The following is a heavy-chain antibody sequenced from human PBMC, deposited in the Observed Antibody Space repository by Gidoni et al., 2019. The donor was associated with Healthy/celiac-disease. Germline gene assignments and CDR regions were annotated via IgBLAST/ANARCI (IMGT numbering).Heavy chain of an antibody. CDR1: GDTFRRHA. CDR2: IIPIFGTA. CDR3: ARESLKSAGIAAAAPFDY. D-gene: IGHD6-13*01. J-gene: IGHJ4*02. Sequence: QAQLVHSGAAVKKPGSSVKVSCKHSGDTFRRHATSWARQAPGQGLEQLGGIIPIFGTANYAQKFQGRVTITADESTSTADMELSSLRSEDKAVYYCARESLKSAGIAAAAPFDYWGQGTLVTVSS. V-gene: IGHV1-69*01.